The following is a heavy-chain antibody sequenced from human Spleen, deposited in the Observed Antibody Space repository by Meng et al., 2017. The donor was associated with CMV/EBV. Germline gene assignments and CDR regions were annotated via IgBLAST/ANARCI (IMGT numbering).Heavy chain of an antibody. J-gene: IGHJ4*02. CDR3: ARGYYGSGSYYGEIDF. Sequence: ASVKVSCKASGYTFSSYGISWVRQAPGQGLEWMGWISAYDGDTNYPKKFQGRVTMTTDTSTTTVYMELRSLRSDDTAVYYCARGYYGSGSYYGEIDFWGQGTLDTVSS. CDR2: ISAYDGDT. D-gene: IGHD3-10*01. CDR1: GYTFSSYG. V-gene: IGHV1-18*01.